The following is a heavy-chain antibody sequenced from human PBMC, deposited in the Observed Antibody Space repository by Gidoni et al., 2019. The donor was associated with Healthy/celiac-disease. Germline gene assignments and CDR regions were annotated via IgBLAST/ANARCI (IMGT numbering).Heavy chain of an antibody. CDR1: GFPFSSYA. CDR3: ARDGDTYYDFWSGYLGY. CDR2: ISYDGSNK. V-gene: IGHV3-30-3*01. D-gene: IGHD3-3*01. J-gene: IGHJ4*02. Sequence: QVQLVESGGGVVQPGRSLRLSCAASGFPFSSYAMHWVRQAPGKGLEWVAVISYDGSNKYYADSVKGRFTISRDNSKNTLYLQMNSLRAEDTAVYYCARDGDTYYDFWSGYLGYWGQGTLVTVSS.